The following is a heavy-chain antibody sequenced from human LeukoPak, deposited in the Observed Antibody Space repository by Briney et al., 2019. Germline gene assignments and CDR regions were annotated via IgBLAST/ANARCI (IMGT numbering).Heavy chain of an antibody. D-gene: IGHD3-3*01. CDR2: INPNSGGT. Sequence: ASVKVSCKASGYTFTGYYMHWVRQAPGQGLGWMGWINPNSGGTNYAQKFQGRVTMTRDTSISTAYMELSRLRSDDTAVYYCARAYYDFWSGYPLNWFDPWGQGTLVTVSS. V-gene: IGHV1-2*02. CDR3: ARAYYDFWSGYPLNWFDP. J-gene: IGHJ5*02. CDR1: GYTFTGYY.